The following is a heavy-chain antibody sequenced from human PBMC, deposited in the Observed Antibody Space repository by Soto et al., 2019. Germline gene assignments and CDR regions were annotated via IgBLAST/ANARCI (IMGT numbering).Heavy chain of an antibody. CDR3: AKDWAGIVGPLDY. CDR1: GFSFSTYG. CDR2: ISYDGLKI. Sequence: QVQLVESGRGVGQPGRSLRLSCAASGFSFSTYGMHWVRQAPGKGLEWVAVISYDGLKIYYADSVKGRFTISRDNSKNTLYLQMNSLRAEDTAVYYCAKDWAGIVGPLDYWGQGTLVTVSS. J-gene: IGHJ4*02. V-gene: IGHV3-30*18. D-gene: IGHD2-15*01.